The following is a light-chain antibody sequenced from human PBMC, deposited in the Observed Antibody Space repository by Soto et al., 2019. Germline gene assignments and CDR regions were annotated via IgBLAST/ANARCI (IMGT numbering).Light chain of an antibody. V-gene: IGKV1-5*01. CDR2: DVS. Sequence: DIHMSQSPSMLSASLGGRVTITCRASQSISRWLAWYQQKPGKAPKLLIYDVSSLESGVPSRFSGSGSGTEFTLTISSLQPDDFATYFCQQYDTFWTFGQGTKVDIK. CDR3: QQYDTFWT. J-gene: IGKJ1*01. CDR1: QSISRW.